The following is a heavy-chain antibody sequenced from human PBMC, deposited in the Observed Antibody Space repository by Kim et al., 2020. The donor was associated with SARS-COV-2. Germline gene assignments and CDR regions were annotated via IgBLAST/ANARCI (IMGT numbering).Heavy chain of an antibody. CDR1: GGTFSSYA. CDR2: IIPIFGTA. Sequence: SVKVSCKASGGTFSSYAISWVRQAPGQGLEWMGGIIPIFGTANYAQKFQGRVTITTDESTSTAYMELSSLRSEDTAVYYCARGGVPAAPDYYYYYYGMDVWGQGTTVTVSS. D-gene: IGHD2-2*01. CDR3: ARGGVPAAPDYYYYYYGMDV. J-gene: IGHJ6*02. V-gene: IGHV1-69*05.